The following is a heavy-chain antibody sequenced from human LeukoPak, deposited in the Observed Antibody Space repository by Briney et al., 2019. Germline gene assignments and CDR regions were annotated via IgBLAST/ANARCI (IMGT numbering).Heavy chain of an antibody. Sequence: ASVKVSCKASGYTFTSYYMHWVRQAPGQGLEWMGWINPNNGGTKYAQKFQGRVTMTSDTSISTAYMELSRLRSDDTALYYCVRDRGSSWFADYWGQGTLVTVSS. CDR3: VRDRGSSWFADY. V-gene: IGHV1-2*02. D-gene: IGHD6-13*01. J-gene: IGHJ4*02. CDR2: INPNNGGT. CDR1: GYTFTSYY.